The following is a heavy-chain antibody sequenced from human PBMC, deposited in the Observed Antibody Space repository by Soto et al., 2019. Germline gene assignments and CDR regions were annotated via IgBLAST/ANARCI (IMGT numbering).Heavy chain of an antibody. D-gene: IGHD2-21*02. Sequence: GGSLRLSCAASGFTFSSYTLNWVRRAPRKGLEWVATSSDRRTGNTHYSDSVRGRFTLSRDYSRNILFLQMDSLRADDTALYYCTTWLTAHFDYWGRGTQVTVSS. J-gene: IGHJ4*02. CDR2: SSDRRTGNT. CDR1: GFTFSSYT. CDR3: TTWLTAHFDY. V-gene: IGHV3-23*01.